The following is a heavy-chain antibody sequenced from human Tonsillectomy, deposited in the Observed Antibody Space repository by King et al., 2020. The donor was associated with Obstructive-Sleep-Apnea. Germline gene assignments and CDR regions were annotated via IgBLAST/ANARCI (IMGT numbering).Heavy chain of an antibody. CDR1: GGSFSGYY. CDR3: ASTDCSGGSCYSNWFDP. J-gene: IGHJ5*02. V-gene: IGHV4-34*01. D-gene: IGHD2-15*01. CDR2: INHSGST. Sequence: VQLQQWGAGLLKPSETLSLTCAVYGGSFSGYYWSWIRQPPGKGLEWIGEINHSGSTNYNPSLKSRVTISVDTSKNQFSLKLSSVTAADTAVYYCASTDCSGGSCYSNWFDPWSQGTLVTVSS.